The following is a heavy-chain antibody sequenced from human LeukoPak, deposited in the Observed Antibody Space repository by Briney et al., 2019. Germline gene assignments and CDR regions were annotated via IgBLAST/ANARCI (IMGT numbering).Heavy chain of an antibody. D-gene: IGHD6-13*01. V-gene: IGHV3-21*01. CDR3: ARDRVSSSWRAGGSYFDF. CDR2: ITSSSTYI. Sequence: GGSLRLSCAASGFTFSIYSMIWVRQAPGKGLEWVSSITSSSTYIFYADSVKGRFTISRDNAENSLYLQMNSLRAEDTAVYYCARDRVSSSWRAGGSYFDFWGQGTLVTVSS. CDR1: GFTFSIYS. J-gene: IGHJ4*02.